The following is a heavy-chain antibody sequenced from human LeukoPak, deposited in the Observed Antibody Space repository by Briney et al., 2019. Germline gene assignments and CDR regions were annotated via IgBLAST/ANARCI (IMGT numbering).Heavy chain of an antibody. CDR1: GYTFTSYY. V-gene: IGHV1-69*13. CDR2: IIPIFGTA. Sequence: GASVKVSCKASGYTFTSYYMHWVRQAPGQGLEWMGGIIPIFGTANYAQKFQGRVTITADESTSTAYMELSSLRSEDTAVYYCARNNWNYTPASDAFDIWGQGTMVTVSS. J-gene: IGHJ3*02. CDR3: ARNNWNYTPASDAFDI. D-gene: IGHD1-7*01.